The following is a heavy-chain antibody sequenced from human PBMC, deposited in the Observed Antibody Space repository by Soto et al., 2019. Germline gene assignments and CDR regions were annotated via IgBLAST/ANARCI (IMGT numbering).Heavy chain of an antibody. CDR3: AREDFVAACGF. D-gene: IGHD6-6*01. V-gene: IGHV3-74*01. Sequence: EVQLVESGGGLVQPGGSLRLFCAASGFTFSSYWMHWVRQAPGKGLVWVSRIRSDGSSTSYADSVKGRFTISRDNAKNTLYLQMNSLRAEDTAVYYYAREDFVAACGFWGQGTLVTVSS. J-gene: IGHJ4*02. CDR1: GFTFSSYW. CDR2: IRSDGSST.